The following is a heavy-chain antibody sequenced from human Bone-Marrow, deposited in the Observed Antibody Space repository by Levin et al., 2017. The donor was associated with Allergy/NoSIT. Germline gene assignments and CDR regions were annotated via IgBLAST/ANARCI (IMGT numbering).Heavy chain of an antibody. CDR2: LSYDGSTE. D-gene: IGHD1-1*01. CDR3: ARTGGNQHHGFDS. J-gene: IGHJ4*02. V-gene: IGHV3-30*03. Sequence: LEWVSVLSYDGSTEYYADSVKGRLTMSRDNSKNTVYLQIQSLRAEDTAEYYCARTGGNQHHGFDSWGQGVLVTVSS.